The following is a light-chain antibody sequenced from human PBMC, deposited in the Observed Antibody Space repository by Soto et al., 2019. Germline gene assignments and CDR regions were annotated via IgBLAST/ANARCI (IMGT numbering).Light chain of an antibody. V-gene: IGKV3-11*01. Sequence: EIVLTQSPATLSLSPGDRATLSCRASQSVSSYLAWYQQKPGQAPRLLIYDASNRATGIPARFSGSGSGTDFTLTISSLEPEDFAVYYCQQQGTFGQGTKVEIK. CDR2: DAS. J-gene: IGKJ1*01. CDR1: QSVSSY. CDR3: QQQGT.